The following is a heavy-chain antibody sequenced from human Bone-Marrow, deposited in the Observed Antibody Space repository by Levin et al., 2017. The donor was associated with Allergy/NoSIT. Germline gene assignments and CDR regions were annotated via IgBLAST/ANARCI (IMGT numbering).Heavy chain of an antibody. J-gene: IGHJ4*02. Sequence: GESLKISCAASGFTFNTYWMHWVRLGPGKGLVWVSRIIRDGSSIAYADSVKGRFTISRDNAKNTLYLQMNSLRAEDTGVYYCVREYGTTKDFDYWGQGTLVTVSS. CDR1: GFTFNTYW. CDR2: IIRDGSSI. D-gene: IGHD1-14*01. V-gene: IGHV3-74*03. CDR3: VREYGTTKDFDY.